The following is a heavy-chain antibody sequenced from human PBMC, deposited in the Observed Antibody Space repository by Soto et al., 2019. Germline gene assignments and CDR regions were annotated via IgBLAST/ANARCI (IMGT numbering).Heavy chain of an antibody. D-gene: IGHD1-1*01. V-gene: IGHV1-2*02. CDR1: GYTFTGSS. J-gene: IGHJ3*02. CDR2: INPNNGVT. CDR3: ARVQLELMRDAFDI. Sequence: ASVKVSCKASGYTFTGSSLHWVRQAPGQRLEWMGWINPNNGVTNYAQKFQGRVAMTTDTSISTAYMELSRLTSDDTAVYYCARVQLELMRDAFDIWGQGTMVTVSS.